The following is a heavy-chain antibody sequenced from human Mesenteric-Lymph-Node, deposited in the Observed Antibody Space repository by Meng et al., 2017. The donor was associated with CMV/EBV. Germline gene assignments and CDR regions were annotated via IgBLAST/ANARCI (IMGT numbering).Heavy chain of an antibody. V-gene: IGHV4-34*01. D-gene: IGHD3-9*01. CDR1: GGSFSGYY. J-gene: IGHJ4*02. CDR3: ARGSSYDILTGYFDY. Sequence: VPFPQWGPGLLKPSETLSVTCAVYGGSFSGYYWNWIRQSPEKGLEWIGEINHSGSTTYNPSFTSRIIISVDTSTNQISLNMSSVTAADTAVYYCARGSSYDILTGYFDYWGQGALVTVSS. CDR2: INHSGST.